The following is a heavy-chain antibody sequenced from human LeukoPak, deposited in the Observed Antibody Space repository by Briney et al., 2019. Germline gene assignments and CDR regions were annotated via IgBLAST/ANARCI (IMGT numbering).Heavy chain of an antibody. Sequence: PGGFLRLSCAASGFAFSSYGMHWVRKAPGKGLEWVAFIRYDGRDKYYADSVKGRFTISRDNSKNTLYLQMNSLRAEDTAVYYCARDLMGEGATTAYLHHWGQGTLVTVSS. CDR1: GFAFSSYG. CDR3: ARDLMGEGATTAYLHH. CDR2: IRYDGRDK. D-gene: IGHD1-26*01. J-gene: IGHJ1*01. V-gene: IGHV3-30*02.